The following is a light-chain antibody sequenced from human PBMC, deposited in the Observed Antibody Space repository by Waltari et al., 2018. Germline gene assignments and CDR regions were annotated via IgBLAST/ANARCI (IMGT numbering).Light chain of an antibody. CDR1: SSDVGGYNL. V-gene: IGLV2-23*01. J-gene: IGLJ3*02. CDR2: GGS. CDR3: CSYTTSITWV. Sequence: QSALTQPAPVSGSPGQPITIPCTGTSSDVGGYNLVSWYQQHPGTAPKLIIYGGSKRPSGVSNRFSGSKSGNTASLTISGLQAEDEAAYYCCSYTTSITWVFGGGTKLTVL.